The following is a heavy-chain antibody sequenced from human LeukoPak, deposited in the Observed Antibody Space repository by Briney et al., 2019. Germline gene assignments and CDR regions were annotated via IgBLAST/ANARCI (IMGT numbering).Heavy chain of an antibody. CDR2: ISSGSSTI. V-gene: IGHV3-48*01. CDR1: GLTFSAYS. CDR3: TKDTLSTGQPNGFDA. J-gene: IGHJ5*02. Sequence: PGGSLRLSCAASGLTFSAYSLNWVRQAPGKGLESIAYISSGSSTILYADSVKGRFIISRDDAQNALHLQMNSLTGEDTGRYYCTKDTLSTGQPNGFDAWGQGTLVIVSS. D-gene: IGHD2-8*02.